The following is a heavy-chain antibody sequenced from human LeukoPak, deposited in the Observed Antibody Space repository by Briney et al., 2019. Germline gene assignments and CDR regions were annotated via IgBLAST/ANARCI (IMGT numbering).Heavy chain of an antibody. V-gene: IGHV1-46*01. CDR3: ARDRQYSSSWTEYFQH. CDR1: GYTFTSYY. D-gene: IGHD6-13*01. Sequence: GASVKVSCKASGYTFTSYYTHWVRQAPGQGLEWMGIINPSGGSTSYAQKFQGRVTMTRDMSTSTVYMELSSLRSEDTAVYYCARDRQYSSSWTEYFQHWGQGTLVTVSS. CDR2: INPSGGST. J-gene: IGHJ1*01.